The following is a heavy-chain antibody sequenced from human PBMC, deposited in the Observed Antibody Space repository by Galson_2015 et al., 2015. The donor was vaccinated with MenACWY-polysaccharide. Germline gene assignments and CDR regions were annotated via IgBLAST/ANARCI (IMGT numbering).Heavy chain of an antibody. D-gene: IGHD5-12*01. CDR1: RGSIMSYY. CDR3: AGVEYSGYESHFKC. Sequence: ETLSLTCTVSRGSIMSYYWTWIRQPAGKGLEWIGRISTSGSTTYNPSLESRVTMSIDGPNNQFSLTLTSATAADTAVYFCAGVEYSGYESHFKCWGPGTLVTVSS. J-gene: IGHJ4*02. V-gene: IGHV4-4*07. CDR2: ISTSGST.